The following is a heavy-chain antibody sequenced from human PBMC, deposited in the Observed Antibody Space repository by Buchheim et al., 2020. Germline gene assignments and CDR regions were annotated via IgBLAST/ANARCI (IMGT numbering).Heavy chain of an antibody. D-gene: IGHD6-19*01. CDR3: AGDFSGWSRDY. CDR2: VGSGHHT. CDR1: GFSFSPFG. J-gene: IGHJ4*02. V-gene: IGHV3-21*01. Sequence: DVQLVESGGGLVMPGGSLTLSCVTSGFSFSPFGMTWVRQAPGKGLEWVATVGSGHHTFYADLVEGRFTVSRDNARSSVYLQLNSPGAEDTAVYFCAGDFSGWSRDYWGQGTL.